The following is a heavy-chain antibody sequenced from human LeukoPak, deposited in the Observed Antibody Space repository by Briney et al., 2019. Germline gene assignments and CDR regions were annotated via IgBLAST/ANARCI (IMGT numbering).Heavy chain of an antibody. D-gene: IGHD3-9*01. CDR3: ARGLMYYDILTGYYSGYWFDP. CDR2: IYYSGST. Sequence: SQTLSLTCTVSGGSISSGDYYWSWIRQPPGKGLEWIGYIYYSGSTYYNQSLKSRVTISVDTSKNQFSLKLSSVTAADTAVYYCARGLMYYDILTGYYSGYWFDPWGQGTLVTVSS. CDR1: GGSISSGDYY. J-gene: IGHJ5*02. V-gene: IGHV4-30-4*01.